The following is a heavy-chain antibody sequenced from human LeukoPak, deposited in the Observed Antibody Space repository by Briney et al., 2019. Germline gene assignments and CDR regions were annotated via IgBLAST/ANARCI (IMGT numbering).Heavy chain of an antibody. CDR1: GYSISSGNW. D-gene: IGHD6-19*01. Sequence: PSETLSLTCAVSGYSISSGNWWGWIRQPPGKGLEWIGYIYYSGSTYYNPSLKSRATMSVDTSKNQFPLKLSSVTAVDTAVYYCARTHRSGFSFDYWGQGTLVTVSS. J-gene: IGHJ4*02. CDR2: IYYSGST. V-gene: IGHV4-28*01. CDR3: ARTHRSGFSFDY.